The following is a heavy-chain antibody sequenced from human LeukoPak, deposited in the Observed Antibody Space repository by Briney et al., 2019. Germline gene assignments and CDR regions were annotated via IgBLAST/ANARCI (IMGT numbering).Heavy chain of an antibody. CDR1: GFTFDDYT. J-gene: IGHJ6*02. V-gene: IGHV3-43*01. Sequence: GGSLRLSCAASGFTFDDYTMHWVRQAPGKGLEWVSLISWDGGSTYYADSVMGRFTISRDNSKNSLYLQMNSLRTEDTALYYCAKDDPMVREYGMDVWGQGTTVTVSS. CDR3: AKDDPMVREYGMDV. CDR2: ISWDGGST. D-gene: IGHD3-10*01.